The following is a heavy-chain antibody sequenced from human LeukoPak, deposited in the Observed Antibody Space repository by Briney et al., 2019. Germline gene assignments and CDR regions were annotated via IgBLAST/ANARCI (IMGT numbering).Heavy chain of an antibody. D-gene: IGHD2-21*01. Sequence: GASVKVSCKVSGYTLTELSMHWVRQAPGKGLEWMGGFDPEDGGTIYAQKFQGRVTMTRDTSISTAYMELSRLRSDDTAVYYCARGVIYRGYMDVWGKGTTVTVSS. J-gene: IGHJ6*03. CDR1: GYTLTELS. CDR2: FDPEDGGT. V-gene: IGHV1-24*01. CDR3: ARGVIYRGYMDV.